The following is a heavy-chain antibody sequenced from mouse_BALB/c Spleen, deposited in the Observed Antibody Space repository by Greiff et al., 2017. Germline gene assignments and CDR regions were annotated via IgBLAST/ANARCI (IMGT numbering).Heavy chain of an antibody. V-gene: IGHV5-9-4*01. Sequence: EVMLVESGGGLVKPGGSLKLSCAASGFTFSSYAMSWVRQSPEKRLEWVAEISSGGSYTYYPDTVTGRFTISRDNAKNTLYLEMSSLRSEDTAMYYCARDLDYGYYYAMDYWGQGTSVTVSS. CDR3: ARDLDYGYYYAMDY. CDR1: GFTFSSYA. CDR2: ISSGGSYT. D-gene: IGHD1-2*01. J-gene: IGHJ4*01.